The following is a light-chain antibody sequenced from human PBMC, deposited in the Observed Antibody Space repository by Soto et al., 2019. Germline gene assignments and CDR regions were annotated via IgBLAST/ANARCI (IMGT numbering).Light chain of an antibody. CDR3: QQYGSSPEYT. Sequence: EIVLTQSPGALSLTPREKTNLSCRASQSVSSSYLAWYQQKPGQAPRLLIYGASSRATGIPDRFSGSGSGTDFTLTISRLEPEDFAVYYCQQYGSSPEYTFGHGTKVDNK. CDR2: GAS. J-gene: IGKJ2*01. CDR1: QSVSSSY. V-gene: IGKV3-20*01.